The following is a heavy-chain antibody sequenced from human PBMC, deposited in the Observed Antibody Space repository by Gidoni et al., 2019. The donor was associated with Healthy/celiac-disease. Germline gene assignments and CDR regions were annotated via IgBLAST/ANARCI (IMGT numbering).Heavy chain of an antibody. Sequence: QVTLTESGPVLVKPTATPTLTCTVSGFSLSNARMGVSGIRQPPGKALEWLARIFANDEKSYSTSLKTRLTIAKDTSKSQVVLTMTNMDPVDTATYYCARATRVGALLFDYWGQGTLVTVSS. CDR2: IFANDEK. D-gene: IGHD1-26*01. CDR3: ARATRVGALLFDY. J-gene: IGHJ4*02. V-gene: IGHV2-26*01. CDR1: GFSLSNARMG.